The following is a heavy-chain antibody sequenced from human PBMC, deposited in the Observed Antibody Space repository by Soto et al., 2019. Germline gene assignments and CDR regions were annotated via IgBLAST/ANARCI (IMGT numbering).Heavy chain of an antibody. J-gene: IGHJ6*02. D-gene: IGHD3-3*01. CDR1: GGSISSGDYY. V-gene: IGHV4-30-4*01. CDR2: IYYSGST. Sequence: KASETLSLTCTVSGGSISSGDYYWSWIRQPPGKGLEWIGYIYYSGSTYYNPSLKSRVTISVDTSKNQFSLKLSSVTAADTAVYYCARDCRFLEWCVGYYGMDVWGQGTTVTVSS. CDR3: ARDCRFLEWCVGYYGMDV.